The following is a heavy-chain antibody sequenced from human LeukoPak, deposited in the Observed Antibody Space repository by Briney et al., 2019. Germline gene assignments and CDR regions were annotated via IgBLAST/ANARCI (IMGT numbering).Heavy chain of an antibody. Sequence: GGSLRLSCAASGLNVTYNYMSWVRQAPGKGLEWLSVFYSEGMTYYADSVKGRFIISRDNSKNTLYLQMNRLRAEDTAVYYCYTRPVLPAAFLPSGNYMDVWGKGTTVTVSS. CDR2: FYSEGMT. CDR3: YTRPVLPAAFLPSGNYMDV. V-gene: IGHV3-53*01. CDR1: GLNVTYNY. J-gene: IGHJ6*03. D-gene: IGHD2-2*01.